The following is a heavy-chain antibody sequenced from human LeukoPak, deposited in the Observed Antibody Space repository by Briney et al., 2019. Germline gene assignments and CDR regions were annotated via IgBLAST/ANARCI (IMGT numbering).Heavy chain of an antibody. Sequence: ASVTVSCKASGYTFTCYYMHWVRQAQGQGNEWKGWINPNSGGTNYAQKFQGRVTMTRDTSISTAYMELSRLRSDDTAVYYCAISGYNWNGDGGDWFDPWGQGTLVTVSS. CDR1: GYTFTCYY. CDR2: INPNSGGT. J-gene: IGHJ5*02. CDR3: AISGYNWNGDGGDWFDP. V-gene: IGHV1-2*02. D-gene: IGHD1-1*01.